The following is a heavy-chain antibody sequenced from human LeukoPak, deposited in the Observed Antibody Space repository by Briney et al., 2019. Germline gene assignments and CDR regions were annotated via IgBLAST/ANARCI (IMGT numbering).Heavy chain of an antibody. CDR2: IYSGGST. D-gene: IGHD3-22*01. V-gene: IGHV3-53*04. Sequence: GGSLRLSCAASGFTVSSNYMGWVRQAPGKGLEWVSVIYSGGSTYYADSVKGRFTISRHNSKNTLYLQMNSLRAEDTAVYYCARDPYYYDSSGYYSWGQGTTVTVSS. J-gene: IGHJ6*02. CDR3: ARDPYYYDSSGYYS. CDR1: GFTVSSNY.